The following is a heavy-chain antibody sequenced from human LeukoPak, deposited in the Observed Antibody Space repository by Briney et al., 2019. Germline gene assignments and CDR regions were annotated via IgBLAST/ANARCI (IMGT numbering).Heavy chain of an antibody. D-gene: IGHD3-10*01. CDR2: IYYSGST. V-gene: IGHV4-59*01. CDR3: ARQTLLWFGELTFDY. Sequence: PSETLSLTCTVSGGSISSYYWSWSRQPPGKGLEWIGYIYYSGSTNYNPSLESRVTISVDTSKNQFSLKLSSVTAADTAVYYCARQTLLWFGELTFDYWGQGTLVTVSS. J-gene: IGHJ4*02. CDR1: GGSISSYY.